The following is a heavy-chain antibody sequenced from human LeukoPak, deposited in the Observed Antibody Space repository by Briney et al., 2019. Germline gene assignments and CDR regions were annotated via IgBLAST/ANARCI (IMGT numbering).Heavy chain of an antibody. CDR2: IIPIFGTA. J-gene: IGHJ4*02. D-gene: IGHD2-15*01. Sequence: ASVKVSCKASGGTFSSYAISWVRQAPGQGLEWMGRIIPIFGTANYAQKFQGRVTITTDESTSTAYMELSSLRSEDTAVYYCARGSSGYCSGGSCYPPGYWGQGTLVTVSS. CDR3: ARGSSGYCSGGSCYPPGY. CDR1: GGTFSSYA. V-gene: IGHV1-69*05.